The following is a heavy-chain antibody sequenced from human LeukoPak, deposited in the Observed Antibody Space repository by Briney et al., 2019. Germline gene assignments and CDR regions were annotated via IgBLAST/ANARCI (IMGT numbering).Heavy chain of an antibody. CDR3: AAYDSSGYYYARGSLDY. CDR1: GYTFTGCY. CDR2: INPNSGGT. D-gene: IGHD3-22*01. J-gene: IGHJ4*02. V-gene: IGHV1-2*06. Sequence: ASVKVSCKASGYTFTGCYMHWVRQAPGQGLEWMGRINPNSGGTNYAQKFQGRVTMTRDTSISTAYTELSRLRSDDTAVYYCAAYDSSGYYYARGSLDYWGQGTLVTVSS.